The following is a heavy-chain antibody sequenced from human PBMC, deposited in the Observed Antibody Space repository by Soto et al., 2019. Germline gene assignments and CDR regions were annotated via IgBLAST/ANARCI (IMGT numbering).Heavy chain of an antibody. CDR1: GFTFSGSA. CDR3: TRSRPPYSMDV. CDR2: IRSKANSYAT. J-gene: IGHJ6*02. Sequence: PGGSLRLSCAASGFTFSGSAMHWVRQASGKGLEWVGRIRSKANSYATAYAASVKGRFTISRDDSKNTAYLQMNSLKTEDTAVYYCTRSRPPYSMDVWGQGTTVTVSS. V-gene: IGHV3-73*01.